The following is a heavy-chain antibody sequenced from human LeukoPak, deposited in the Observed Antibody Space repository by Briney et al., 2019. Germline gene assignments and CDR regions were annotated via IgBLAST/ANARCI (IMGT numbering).Heavy chain of an antibody. CDR3: AKDVAVAGTGFDY. J-gene: IGHJ4*02. Sequence: GGSLRLSCAASGFTFSSYGMHWVRQAPGKGLEWVAFIRYDGSNKYYADSVKDRFTISRDNSKNTLYLQMNSLRAEDTAVYYCAKDVAVAGTGFDYWGQGTLVTVSS. D-gene: IGHD6-19*01. CDR2: IRYDGSNK. V-gene: IGHV3-30*02. CDR1: GFTFSSYG.